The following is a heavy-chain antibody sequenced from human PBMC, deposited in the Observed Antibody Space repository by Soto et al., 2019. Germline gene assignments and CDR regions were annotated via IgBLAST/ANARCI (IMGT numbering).Heavy chain of an antibody. CDR2: IDVSSDYT. J-gene: IGHJ4*02. Sequence: GWSPEIGSRASRFLVSYYCMGGSGQPPGKGLGWLAYIDVSSDYTNSADSVKGRFTISRDNAKNSVFLQMNNPRADDTAVYYCARELRFSSTNYFDFWGRGTLVTVSS. CDR1: RFLVSYYC. CDR3: ARELRFSSTNYFDF. V-gene: IGHV3-11*06. D-gene: IGHD2-8*01.